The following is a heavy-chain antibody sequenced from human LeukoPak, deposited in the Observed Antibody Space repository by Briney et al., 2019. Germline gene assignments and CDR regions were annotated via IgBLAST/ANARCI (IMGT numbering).Heavy chain of an antibody. V-gene: IGHV3-64*02. CDR1: GFTLSTNA. CDR3: ARVKYNDFWSGYSPPDY. J-gene: IGHJ4*02. Sequence: GGSLTLSCEASGFTLSTNAIHWVRQAPGQGLQYVSAISGNGGSTYYADSVKDRFTISRDNSKNTVYLQMGSLRAEDMAVYYCARVKYNDFWSGYSPPDYWGQGTLVTVSS. CDR2: ISGNGGST. D-gene: IGHD3-3*01.